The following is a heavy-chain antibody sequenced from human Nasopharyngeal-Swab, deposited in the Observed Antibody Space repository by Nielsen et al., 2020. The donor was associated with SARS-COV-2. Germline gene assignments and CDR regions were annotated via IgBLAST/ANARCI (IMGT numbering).Heavy chain of an antibody. J-gene: IGHJ6*02. CDR2: LSGSGETT. D-gene: IGHD3-10*01. V-gene: IGHV3-23*01. CDR3: AKVYQVLGDHPNYYYGMNV. CDR1: GFIFRNYA. Sequence: GGSLRLSCVASGFIFRNYAMTWVRQAPGKGLEWVSSLSGSGETTYYADSVKGRFTISRDNSKDTVYLQKNSLRAEDTAVYFCAKVYQVLGDHPNYYYGMNVWGQGTTVTVSS.